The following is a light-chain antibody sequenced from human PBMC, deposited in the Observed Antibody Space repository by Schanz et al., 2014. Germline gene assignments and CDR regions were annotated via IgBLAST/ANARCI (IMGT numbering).Light chain of an antibody. V-gene: IGLV2-14*01. CDR2: DVS. CDR3: CSYAGSYTWV. CDR1: SSDVGVYTY. J-gene: IGLJ3*02. Sequence: QSALTQPASVSGSPGQSITISCSGISSDVGVYTYVSWYQQHPGKAPRFMIYDVSYRPSGVSTRFSGSKSGNTASLTISGLQAEDEADYYCCSYAGSYTWVFGGGTKLTVL.